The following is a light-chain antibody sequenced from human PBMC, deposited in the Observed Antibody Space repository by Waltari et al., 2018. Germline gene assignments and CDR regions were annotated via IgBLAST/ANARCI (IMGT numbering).Light chain of an antibody. J-gene: IGKJ1*01. CDR3: QHYVNLPVT. CDR1: QSVSRA. Sequence: EIVLTQSPGTLSLSPGERATLSCRASQSVSRALAWYQQKPGQAPRLVSYAASTRATGVPDRFSGSGSGTDFSLTISRLDPEDFAVYYCQHYVNLPVTFGQGTKVEI. V-gene: IGKV3-20*01. CDR2: AAS.